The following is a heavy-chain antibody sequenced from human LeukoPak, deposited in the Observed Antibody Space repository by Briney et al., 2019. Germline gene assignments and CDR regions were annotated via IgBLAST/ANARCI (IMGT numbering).Heavy chain of an antibody. D-gene: IGHD3-10*01. CDR2: IKKDGSDK. V-gene: IGHV3-7*01. CDR3: LQYDSGNT. CDR1: GFTFSDFW. J-gene: IGHJ5*02. Sequence: GGSLRLSCAASGFTFSDFWMSWVRQAPGKGLEWVANIKKDGSDKYYVDSVKGRFTVSRDNAKSSLYLQMNSLRAEDTAVYYCLQYDSGNTWGQGTLVTVSS.